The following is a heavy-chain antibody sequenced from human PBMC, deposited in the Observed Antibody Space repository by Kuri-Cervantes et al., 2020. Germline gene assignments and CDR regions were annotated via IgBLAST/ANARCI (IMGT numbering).Heavy chain of an antibody. CDR2: IKSKTDGGTT. CDR1: GFTFSNAW. Sequence: GGSLRLSCAASGFTFSNAWMSWVRQAPGKGLEWVGRIKSKTDGGTTDYAAPVKGRFTISRDDSKNTLYLQMNSLRAEDTAVYYCARGGLWFGELFLYYYYGMDVWGQGTTVTVSS. J-gene: IGHJ6*02. D-gene: IGHD3-10*01. V-gene: IGHV3-15*01. CDR3: ARGGLWFGELFLYYYYGMDV.